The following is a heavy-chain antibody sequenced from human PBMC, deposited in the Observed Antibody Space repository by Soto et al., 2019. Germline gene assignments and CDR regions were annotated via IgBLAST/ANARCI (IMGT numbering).Heavy chain of an antibody. CDR3: AKVSWANYFDY. CDR1: GFTFISYA. CDR2: ISGSGGST. V-gene: IGHV3-23*01. Sequence: WGSLRLSCAASGFTFISYAISFFRQAPGKGLEWVSAISGSGGSTYYADSVKGRFTISRDNSKNTLYLQMNSLRAEDTAVYYCAKVSWANYFDYWGQGTLVTVSS. D-gene: IGHD6-13*01. J-gene: IGHJ4*02.